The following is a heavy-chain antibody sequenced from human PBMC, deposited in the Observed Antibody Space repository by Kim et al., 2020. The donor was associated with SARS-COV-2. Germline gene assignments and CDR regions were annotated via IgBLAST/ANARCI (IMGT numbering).Heavy chain of an antibody. D-gene: IGHD3-10*01. Sequence: GGSLRLSCAASGFTVSSSYMSWVRQAPGKGLEWVSVIYSGGSTYYADSVKGRFTISRDNSKNTLYLQMNSLRAEDTAVYYCARDLWFGELWIGDYYYYGMDVWGQGTTVTVSS. CDR2: IYSGGST. CDR1: GFTVSSSY. V-gene: IGHV3-53*01. J-gene: IGHJ6*02. CDR3: ARDLWFGELWIGDYYYYGMDV.